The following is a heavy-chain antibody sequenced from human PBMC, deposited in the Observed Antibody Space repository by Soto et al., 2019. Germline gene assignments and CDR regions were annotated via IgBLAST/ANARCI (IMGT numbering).Heavy chain of an antibody. CDR1: GYTFTSYG. CDR3: ARIGTTPGPFPHDY. J-gene: IGHJ4*02. V-gene: IGHV1-18*01. D-gene: IGHD1-1*01. CDR2: ISAYNGNT. Sequence: ASVKVSCKASGYTFTSYGISWVRQAPGQGLEWMGWISAYNGNTNYAQKLQGRVTMTTDTSTGTAYMELRGLRSDDTAVYYCARIGTTPGPFPHDYWGQGTLVTVSS.